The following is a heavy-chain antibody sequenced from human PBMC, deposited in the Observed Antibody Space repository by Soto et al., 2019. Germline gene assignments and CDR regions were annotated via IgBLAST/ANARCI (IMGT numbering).Heavy chain of an antibody. Sequence: ASVKVSCKVSGYTLTELSMHWVRQAPGKGLEWMGGFDPEDGETIYAQKFQGRVTMTEDTSTDTAYMELSSLRSEDTAVYYCARCSSPLPPVYGTLTGYYFFFSSSGMDVWGQGTTVTVSS. V-gene: IGHV1-24*01. J-gene: IGHJ6*02. CDR2: FDPEDGET. D-gene: IGHD3-9*01. CDR3: ARCSSPLPPVYGTLTGYYFFFSSSGMDV. CDR1: GYTLTELS.